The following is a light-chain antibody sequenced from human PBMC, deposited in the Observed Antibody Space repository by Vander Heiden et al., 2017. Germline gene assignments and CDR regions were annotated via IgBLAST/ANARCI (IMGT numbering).Light chain of an antibody. V-gene: IGKV3-11*01. CDR2: DAS. J-gene: IGKJ5*01. CDR3: QQRSNWLIT. Sequence: EIVLTQSPATLSLSPGDRATLSCRASQSVSSYLAWYQQKPGQAPRLLIYDASNRATGIPARFSGSGSGTDFTLTISSLEPEDFAVYYCQQRSNWLITFGQGTRLEFK. CDR1: QSVSSY.